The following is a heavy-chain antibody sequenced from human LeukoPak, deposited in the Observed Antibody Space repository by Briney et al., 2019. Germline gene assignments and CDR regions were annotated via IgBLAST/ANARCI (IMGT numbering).Heavy chain of an antibody. CDR3: ARDAPLTLRYFDY. Sequence: RGSLRLSCAASGFTFSSYAMHWVRQAPGKGLEWVAVISFDGSNKYYADSVKGRFTISRDNSKNTLYLQMNSLRAEDTASYYCARDAPLTLRYFDYWGQGTLVTVSS. CDR1: GFTFSSYA. J-gene: IGHJ4*02. D-gene: IGHD1-14*01. V-gene: IGHV3-30-3*01. CDR2: ISFDGSNK.